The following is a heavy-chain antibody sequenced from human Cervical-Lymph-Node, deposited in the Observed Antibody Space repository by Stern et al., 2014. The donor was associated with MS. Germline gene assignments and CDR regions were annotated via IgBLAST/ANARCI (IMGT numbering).Heavy chain of an antibody. V-gene: IGHV1-69*01. J-gene: IGHJ1*01. Sequence: QVQLVQSGAEVKKPGSSVKVSCTAYGGTFSSYAISWVRQAPGQGIERMGEIIPIFGTANYAQKFQGRVTITADESTSTAYMELSSLRSEDTAVYYCAIHSSGYRLWIQHWGQGTLVTVSS. CDR2: IIPIFGTA. CDR1: GGTFSSYA. D-gene: IGHD3-22*01. CDR3: AIHSSGYRLWIQH.